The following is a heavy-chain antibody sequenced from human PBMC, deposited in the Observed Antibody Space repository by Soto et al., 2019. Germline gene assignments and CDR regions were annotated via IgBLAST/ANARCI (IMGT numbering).Heavy chain of an antibody. Sequence: GGSLRLSCAASGFTFSTYGMHWVRQAPGKGLEWMAVIWYDGSNEYYADSVKGRFTISRDNSKNTLYLQMNSLRAEDTAVYYCARDYTSTSYGFDSWGQGTLVTVSS. CDR3: ARDYTSTSYGFDS. J-gene: IGHJ4*02. CDR1: GFTFSTYG. V-gene: IGHV3-33*08. D-gene: IGHD2-2*01. CDR2: IWYDGSNE.